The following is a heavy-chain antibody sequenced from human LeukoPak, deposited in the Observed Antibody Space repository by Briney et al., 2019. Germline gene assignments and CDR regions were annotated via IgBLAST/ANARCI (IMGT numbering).Heavy chain of an antibody. Sequence: SETLSLTCTVSGGSISSDSYYWVWIRQPPGKGLEWIASIYYSGSTYYNPSLKSRVTISVDTSRNQFSLKLSSVTAADTAVYYCASLAVAGLSGGYWGQGTLVIVSS. D-gene: IGHD6-19*01. V-gene: IGHV4-39*01. CDR3: ASLAVAGLSGGY. CDR2: IYYSGST. CDR1: GGSISSDSYY. J-gene: IGHJ4*02.